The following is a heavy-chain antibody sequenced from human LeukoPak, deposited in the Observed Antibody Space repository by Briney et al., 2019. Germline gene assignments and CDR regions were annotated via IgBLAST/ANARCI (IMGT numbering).Heavy chain of an antibody. CDR3: ASTTGYSYGYFDY. Sequence: GGSLRLSCAASGFTFSSYEMNWVRQAPGKGLEWVSYISSSGSTIYYADSVKGRFTISRDNAKNSLYLQMNSLRAEDTAVYYCASTTGYSYGYFDYWGQGTLVTVSS. CDR2: ISSSGSTI. V-gene: IGHV3-48*03. CDR1: GFTFSSYE. D-gene: IGHD5-18*01. J-gene: IGHJ4*02.